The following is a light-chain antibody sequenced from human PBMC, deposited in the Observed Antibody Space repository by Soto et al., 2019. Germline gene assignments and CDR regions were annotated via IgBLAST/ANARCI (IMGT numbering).Light chain of an antibody. CDR1: QNINTW. V-gene: IGKV1-5*03. CDR3: QQYYSKSGT. J-gene: IGKJ1*01. Sequence: DIQMTQSPSTLSASVGDRVTITCRASQNINTWLAWYQQKPGKAPNLLIYEASSLESGVPPRFSGSRSGTEFTLIISTLQPDDFATYYSQQYYSKSGTFGQGNKVEIK. CDR2: EAS.